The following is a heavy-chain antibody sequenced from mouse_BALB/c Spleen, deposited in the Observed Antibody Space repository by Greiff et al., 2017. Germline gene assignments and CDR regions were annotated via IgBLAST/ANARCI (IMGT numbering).Heavy chain of an antibody. J-gene: IGHJ4*01. CDR1: GDSITSGY. Sequence: EVQLQQSGPSLVKPSQTLSLTCSVTGDSITSGYWNWIRKFPGNKLEYMGYISYSGSTYYNPSLKSRISITRDTSKNQYYLQLNSVTTEDTATYYCARGLTGLYAMDYWGQGTSVTVSS. D-gene: IGHD4-1*01. CDR2: ISYSGST. V-gene: IGHV3-8*02. CDR3: ARGLTGLYAMDY.